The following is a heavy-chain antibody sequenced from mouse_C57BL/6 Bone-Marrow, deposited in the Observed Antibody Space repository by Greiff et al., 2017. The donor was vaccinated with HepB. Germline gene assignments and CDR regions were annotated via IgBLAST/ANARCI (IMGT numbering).Heavy chain of an antibody. CDR2: INPSSGYT. V-gene: IGHV1-7*01. J-gene: IGHJ1*03. CDR1: GYTFTSYW. CDR3: ARASYYYGGYFDV. D-gene: IGHD1-1*01. Sequence: VQLQQSGAELAKPGASVKLSCTASGYTFTSYWMHWVKQRPGQGLEWIGYINPSSGYTKYNQKFKDKATLTADKSSSTAYMKLSSLTYEDAAVYYCARASYYYGGYFDVWGTGTTVTVSS.